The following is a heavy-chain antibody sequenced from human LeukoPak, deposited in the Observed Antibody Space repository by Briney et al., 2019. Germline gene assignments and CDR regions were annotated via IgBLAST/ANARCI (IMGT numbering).Heavy chain of an antibody. CDR3: AKIIMVRGDLFDY. J-gene: IGHJ4*02. CDR1: GFTFSSYG. Sequence: GRSLRLSCAASGFTFSSYGMHWVRQAPGKGLEWVAVISYDGSNKNYADSVKGRFTISRDNSKNTLYLQMNSLRAEDTAVYYCAKIIMVRGDLFDYWGQGNLVTVSS. V-gene: IGHV3-30*18. CDR2: ISYDGSNK. D-gene: IGHD3-10*01.